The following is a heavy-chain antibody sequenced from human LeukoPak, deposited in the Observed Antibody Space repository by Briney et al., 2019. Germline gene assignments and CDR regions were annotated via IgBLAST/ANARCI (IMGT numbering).Heavy chain of an antibody. J-gene: IGHJ4*02. D-gene: IGHD2-2*01. CDR1: GYSISSGYY. CDR3: ARAARSREFDY. V-gene: IGHV4-38-2*02. Sequence: SETLSLTCRVAGYSISSGYYWGWIRQPPGKGLEWIGNIYQRGGGDTYYNPSLKSRVSISVDMSKDQFSLKMTSVTVADTAVYYCARAARSREFDYWGQGTLVTVSS. CDR2: IYQRGGGDT.